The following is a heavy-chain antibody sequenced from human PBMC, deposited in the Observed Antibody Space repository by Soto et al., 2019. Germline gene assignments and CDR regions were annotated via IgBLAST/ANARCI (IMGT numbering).Heavy chain of an antibody. CDR3: AREQNIAVGGNADAFDM. J-gene: IGHJ3*02. Sequence: GGSLRLSCAASGFSLSNFGMHWVRQAPGKELEWVAVIWYDGSEKYYADSVKGRFTISRDNLKNVLFLQMSSLRAEDTAVYFCAREQNIAVGGNADAFDMWGQGTMVTVSS. V-gene: IGHV3-33*01. CDR1: GFSLSNFG. CDR2: IWYDGSEK. D-gene: IGHD6-19*01.